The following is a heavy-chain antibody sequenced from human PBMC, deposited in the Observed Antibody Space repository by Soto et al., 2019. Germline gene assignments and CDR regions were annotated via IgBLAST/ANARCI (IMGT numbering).Heavy chain of an antibody. CDR1: GFSFSGYV. CDR2: IGGSGVIR. CDR3: AKEEIVVVEGRWGYGFDV. V-gene: IGHV3-23*01. D-gene: IGHD3-22*01. Sequence: GGSLRLSCAASGFSFSGYVMNWVRQAPGKGLEWVSGIGGSGVIRYYGESVKGRFTISRVNSKNKLFLEMNNLRAEDTAVYYCAKEEIVVVEGRWGYGFDVWGHGTMVTVSS. J-gene: IGHJ3*01.